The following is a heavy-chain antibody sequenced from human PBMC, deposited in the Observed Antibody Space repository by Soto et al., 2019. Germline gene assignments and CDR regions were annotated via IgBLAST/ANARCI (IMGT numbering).Heavy chain of an antibody. D-gene: IGHD1-1*01. CDR2: ISGSGGST. V-gene: IGHV3-23*01. Sequence: GGSLRLSCAASGFTFSSYAMSWVRQAPGKGLEWVSAISGSGGSTYYADSVKGRFTISRDNSKNTLYLQMNSLRAEDTAVYYCAKEGGGRQPKYNWFDPWGQGTLVTVSS. J-gene: IGHJ5*02. CDR1: GFTFSSYA. CDR3: AKEGGGRQPKYNWFDP.